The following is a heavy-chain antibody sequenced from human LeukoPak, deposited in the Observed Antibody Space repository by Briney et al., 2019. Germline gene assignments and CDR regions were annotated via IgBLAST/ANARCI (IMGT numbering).Heavy chain of an antibody. CDR3: AKGPHIAVAGTVFFDY. D-gene: IGHD6-19*01. V-gene: IGHV3-9*01. J-gene: IGHJ4*02. Sequence: GRSLRLSCAASGFTFDDYAMHWVRQAPGKGLEWVSGISWNSGSIGYADSVKGRFTISRDNAKNSLYLQMNSLRAEDTALYYCAKGPHIAVAGTVFFDYWGQGTLVTVSS. CDR1: GFTFDDYA. CDR2: ISWNSGSI.